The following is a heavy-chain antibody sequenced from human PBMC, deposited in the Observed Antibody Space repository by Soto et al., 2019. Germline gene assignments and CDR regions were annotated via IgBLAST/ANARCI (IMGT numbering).Heavy chain of an antibody. CDR3: AKDLSGGFDF. CDR2: LSASGTNT. CDR1: GFPFNTYA. Sequence: GGSLRLSCAASGFPFNTYAMSWVRQAPEHGLEWVSALSASGTNTYYADSVKGRFTISRDNSKNTLYLHMNSLRAEDTAVYFCAKDLSGGFDFWGQGTMVTVSS. J-gene: IGHJ3*01. V-gene: IGHV3-23*01. D-gene: IGHD2-15*01.